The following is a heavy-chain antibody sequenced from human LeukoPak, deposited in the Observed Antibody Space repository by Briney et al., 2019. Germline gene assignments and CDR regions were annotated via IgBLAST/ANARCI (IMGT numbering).Heavy chain of an antibody. CDR3: VRGISDYYGLDY. CDR1: EFTFSSYW. D-gene: IGHD3-22*01. J-gene: IGHJ4*02. CDR2: INPDGTTT. V-gene: IGHV3-74*01. Sequence: GGSLRLSCAASEFTFSSYWMHWVRQAPGKGLVWVSHINPDGTTTNYADSVKGRFTISRDNAKNTLHLQMNSLRAEDTAVYYCVRGISDYYGLDYWGQGTLVTVSS.